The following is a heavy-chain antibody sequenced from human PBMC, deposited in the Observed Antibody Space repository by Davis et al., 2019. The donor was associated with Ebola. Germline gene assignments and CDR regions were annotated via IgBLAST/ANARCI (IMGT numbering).Heavy chain of an antibody. V-gene: IGHV4-4*02. CDR3: ARGGYCSSTSCYGYYYYGMDV. Sequence: MPSETLSLTCAVSGGSISSSNWWSWVRQPPGKGLEWIGEIYHSGSTNYNPSLKSRVTISVDKSKNQFSLKLSSVTVADTAVYYCARGGYCSSTSCYGYYYYGMDVWGQGTTVTVSS. CDR1: GGSISSSNW. J-gene: IGHJ6*02. CDR2: IYHSGST. D-gene: IGHD2-2*01.